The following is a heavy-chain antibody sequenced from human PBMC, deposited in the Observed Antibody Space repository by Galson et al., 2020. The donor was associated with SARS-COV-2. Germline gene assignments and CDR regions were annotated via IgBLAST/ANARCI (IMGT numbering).Heavy chain of an antibody. D-gene: IGHD6-13*01. J-gene: IGHJ4*02. Sequence: SGPTLVKPTQTLTLTCTFSGFSLSTSGMCVSWIRQPPGKALEWLALIDWDDDKYYSTSLKTRLTISKDTSKNQVVLTMTNMDPVDTATYYCAHSQTGQNSWDLFDYWGQGTLVTVSS. CDR1: GFSLSTSGMC. CDR2: IDWDDDK. CDR3: AHSQTGQNSWDLFDY. V-gene: IGHV2-70*12.